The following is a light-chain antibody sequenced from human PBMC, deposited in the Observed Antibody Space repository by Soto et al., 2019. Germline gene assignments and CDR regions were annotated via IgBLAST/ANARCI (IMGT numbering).Light chain of an antibody. CDR1: SSDVGDYNY. Sequence: QSALTQPASVSGSPGQSITISCTGTSSDVGDYNYVSWYQHHPGKAPKLMLYEVTNRPSGVSNRFSGSKSGNTASLTISGLQIEDEADYYCSSYTSTTTPFIFGGGTKLTVL. V-gene: IGLV2-14*01. J-gene: IGLJ2*01. CDR2: EVT. CDR3: SSYTSTTTPFI.